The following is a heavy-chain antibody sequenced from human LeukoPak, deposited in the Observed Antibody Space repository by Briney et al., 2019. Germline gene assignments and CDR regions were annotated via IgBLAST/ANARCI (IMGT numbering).Heavy chain of an antibody. CDR1: GFTFTTYS. V-gene: IGHV3-21*01. Sequence: GESLRLSCAASGFTFTTYSMNWVRQAPGKGLEWVSSISSSSGYIYYADSMKGRFTISRDNAKNSLYLQMNSLRAEDTAVYYCARDDASLGTSFDYWGQGTLVTVSS. J-gene: IGHJ4*02. D-gene: IGHD7-27*01. CDR2: ISSSSGYI. CDR3: ARDDASLGTSFDY.